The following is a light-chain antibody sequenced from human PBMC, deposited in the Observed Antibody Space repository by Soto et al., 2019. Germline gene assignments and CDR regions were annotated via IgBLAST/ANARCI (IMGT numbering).Light chain of an antibody. CDR3: QQYNNCPPWT. J-gene: IGKJ1*01. CDR2: GAT. CDR1: QSVSSN. V-gene: IGKV3-15*01. Sequence: EIVMTQSPATLSVSPGERATLSCRASQSVSSNLAWYQQKPGQAPRLLIYGATTRAPGIPARFSGSGSGTEFTRTISRLQTEDVAVYYCQQYNNCPPWTFGQGTKVESK.